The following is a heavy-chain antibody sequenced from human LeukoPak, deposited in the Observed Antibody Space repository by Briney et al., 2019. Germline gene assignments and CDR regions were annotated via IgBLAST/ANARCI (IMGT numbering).Heavy chain of an antibody. CDR1: GFTFSSYA. Sequence: PGGSLRLSCAASGFTFSSYAMHWVRQAPGKGLEWVAVISYDGSNKYYADSVKGRFTISRDNSKNTLYLQMNSLRAEDTAVYYCARDLSGSYFTAGGDYWGQGTLVTVSS. J-gene: IGHJ4*02. CDR2: ISYDGSNK. CDR3: ARDLSGSYFTAGGDY. D-gene: IGHD1-26*01. V-gene: IGHV3-30*04.